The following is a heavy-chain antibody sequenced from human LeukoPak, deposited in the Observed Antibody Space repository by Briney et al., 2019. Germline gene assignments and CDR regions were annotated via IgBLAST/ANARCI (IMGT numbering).Heavy chain of an antibody. Sequence: GGSLRLSCAASGFTFSDYYMSWIRQAPGKGLEWVSYTSSSGSTIYYADSVKGRFTISRDNAKNSLYLQMNSLRAEDTAVYYCARDLTYDSSGYPGGFDYWGQGTLDTVSS. CDR2: TSSSGSTI. J-gene: IGHJ4*02. CDR1: GFTFSDYY. V-gene: IGHV3-11*01. CDR3: ARDLTYDSSGYPGGFDY. D-gene: IGHD3-22*01.